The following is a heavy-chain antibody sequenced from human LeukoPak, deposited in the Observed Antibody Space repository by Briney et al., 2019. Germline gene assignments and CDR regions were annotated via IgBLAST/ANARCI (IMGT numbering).Heavy chain of an antibody. D-gene: IGHD2-2*01. CDR1: GGSFSGYY. CDR3: ARALVVPAASDY. V-gene: IGHV4-34*01. J-gene: IGHJ4*02. Sequence: KTSETLSLTCAVYGGSFSGYYWSWIRQPPGKGLEWIGEINHSGSTNYNPSLKSRVTISVDTSKNQFSLKLSSETAADTAVYYCARALVVPAASDYWGQGTLVTVSS. CDR2: INHSGST.